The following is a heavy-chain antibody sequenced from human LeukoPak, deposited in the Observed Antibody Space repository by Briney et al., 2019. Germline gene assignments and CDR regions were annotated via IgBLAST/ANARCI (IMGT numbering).Heavy chain of an antibody. J-gene: IGHJ4*02. D-gene: IGHD6-19*01. CDR3: AKDDHSSGWYFGPYFDY. CDR1: GFTFSSYA. V-gene: IGHV3-23*01. Sequence: GGSLRLSCAASGFTFSSYAVRWVRQAPEKGLEWVSAISGSGGSTYYADSVKGRFTISRGNSKNTLYLQMNSLRAEDTAVYYCAKDDHSSGWYFGPYFDYWGQGTLVTVSS. CDR2: ISGSGGST.